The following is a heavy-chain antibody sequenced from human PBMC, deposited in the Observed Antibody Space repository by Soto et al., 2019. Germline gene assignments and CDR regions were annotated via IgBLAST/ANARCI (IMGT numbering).Heavy chain of an antibody. Sequence: QVQLVQSGAEVKKPGASVKVSCKASGYTFTSYGISWVRQAPGQGLEWMGWISAYNGNTNYAQNLQGRVTMTTDTSTSTAYMELRSLRSDDTAVYYCARDYSSGWYLDWFDPWGQGTLVTVSS. D-gene: IGHD6-19*01. V-gene: IGHV1-18*01. CDR2: ISAYNGNT. CDR3: ARDYSSGWYLDWFDP. J-gene: IGHJ5*02. CDR1: GYTFTSYG.